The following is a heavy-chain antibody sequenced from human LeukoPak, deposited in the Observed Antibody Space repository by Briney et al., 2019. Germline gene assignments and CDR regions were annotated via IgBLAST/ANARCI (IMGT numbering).Heavy chain of an antibody. CDR3: ARGGQWLDFDY. V-gene: IGHV3-74*01. CDR1: GFTFSSYW. Sequence: GGSLRLSCAASGFTFSSYWMHWVRQAPGKGLVWVSRINSDGSSTSYADSVKGRFTISRDNAKNTLYLQMNSLRAEDTAVYYCARGGQWLDFDYWGQGTLVTVSS. J-gene: IGHJ4*02. CDR2: INSDGSST. D-gene: IGHD6-19*01.